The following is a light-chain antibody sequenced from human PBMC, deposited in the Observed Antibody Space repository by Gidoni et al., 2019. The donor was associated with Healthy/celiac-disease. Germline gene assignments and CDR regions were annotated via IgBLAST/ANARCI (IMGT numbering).Light chain of an antibody. J-gene: IGKJ1*01. CDR1: QSVLYSSNNKNY. Sequence: DIVMTQSTDSLAVSLGERATINCKSSQSVLYSSNNKNYLAWYQQKPGQPPKLLIYWASTQESGVPDRFSGSGSGTDFTLTISSLQAEDVAVYYCQQYYSTPLTFGQGTKVEIK. V-gene: IGKV4-1*01. CDR3: QQYYSTPLT. CDR2: WAS.